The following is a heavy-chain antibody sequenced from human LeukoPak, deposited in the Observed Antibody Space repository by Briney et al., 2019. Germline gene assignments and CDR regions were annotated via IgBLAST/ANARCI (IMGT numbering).Heavy chain of an antibody. CDR3: ARGGKQWRGGNYFDS. CDR2: ITTGRGDT. CDR1: GYTFTDYA. Sequence: ASVKVSCKASGYTFTDYALHWVRQAPGQSLEWMGWITTGRGDTQYSQAFQRRITITRDKSASTVSMDLSALRSEDTAVHYCARGGKQWRGGNYFDSWGQGTLVAVSS. J-gene: IGHJ4*02. V-gene: IGHV1-3*03. D-gene: IGHD6-19*01.